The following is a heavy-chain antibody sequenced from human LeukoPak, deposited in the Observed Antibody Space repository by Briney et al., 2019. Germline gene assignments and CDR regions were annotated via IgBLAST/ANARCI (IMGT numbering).Heavy chain of an antibody. CDR2: ISGSSGTI. J-gene: IGHJ6*03. CDR1: GFTFSSYS. V-gene: IGHV3-48*01. D-gene: IGHD3-16*01. CDR3: ARRSEFGVLYYMDI. Sequence: GGSLRLSCVASGFTFSSYSMNWVRQAPGKGLEWVSYISGSSGTIYYADSVKGRFTISRDNAKNSLYLQMNSLRAEDTAAYYCARRSEFGVLYYMDIWGKGTTVTVSS.